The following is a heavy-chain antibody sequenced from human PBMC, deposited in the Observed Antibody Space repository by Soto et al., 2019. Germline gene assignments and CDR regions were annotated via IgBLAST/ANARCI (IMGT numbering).Heavy chain of an antibody. D-gene: IGHD2-15*01. CDR2: ISSSSSYI. Sequence: GGPLRLSCAASGFTFSSYSMNWVRQAPGKGLEWVSSISSSSSYIYYADSVKGRFTISRDNAKNSLYLQMNSLRAEDTAVYYCAKYCSGGSCYQDYWGQGTLVTVSS. V-gene: IGHV3-21*01. J-gene: IGHJ4*02. CDR1: GFTFSSYS. CDR3: AKYCSGGSCYQDY.